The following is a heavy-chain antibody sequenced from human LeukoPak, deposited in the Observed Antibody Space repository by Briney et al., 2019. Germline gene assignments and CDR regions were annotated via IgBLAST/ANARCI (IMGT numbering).Heavy chain of an antibody. CDR2: ISGSGGST. CDR1: GFTFSSYG. J-gene: IGHJ3*02. Sequence: PGGSLRLSCAASGFTFSSYGMSWVRQAPGKVLEWVSAISGSGGSTYYADSVKGRFTISRDNSKNTLYLQMNSLRAEDTAVYYCAKDSPRLGYYDSSGYAHDAFHIWGQGTMVTVSS. CDR3: AKDSPRLGYYDSSGYAHDAFHI. V-gene: IGHV3-23*01. D-gene: IGHD3-22*01.